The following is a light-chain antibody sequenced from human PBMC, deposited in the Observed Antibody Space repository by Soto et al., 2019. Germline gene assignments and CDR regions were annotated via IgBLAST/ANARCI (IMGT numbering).Light chain of an antibody. J-gene: IGKJ5*01. Sequence: EIVLTQSPGTLSLSPGERATLSFMASQSVSSNYLAWYQQKPGQAPRLLIYGASNRATGIPDRFSGSGSGTEFTLTISSLQSEDFAVYYCQHYHGWPITFGQGTRLEIK. CDR3: QHYHGWPIT. CDR1: QSVSSNY. CDR2: GAS. V-gene: IGKV3-20*01.